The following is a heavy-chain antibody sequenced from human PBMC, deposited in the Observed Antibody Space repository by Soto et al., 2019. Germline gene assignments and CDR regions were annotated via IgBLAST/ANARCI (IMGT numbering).Heavy chain of an antibody. V-gene: IGHV3-23*01. J-gene: IGHJ5*02. CDR2: ISGSGGST. Sequence: GSLRLSCAASGFTFSSYAVSWVRQAPGKGLEWVSAISGSGGSTYYADSVKGRFTISRDNSKNTLYLQMNSLRAEDTAVYYCAKDLQKHVFYNWFDPWGQGTLVTVSS. D-gene: IGHD3-9*01. CDR1: GFTFSSYA. CDR3: AKDLQKHVFYNWFDP.